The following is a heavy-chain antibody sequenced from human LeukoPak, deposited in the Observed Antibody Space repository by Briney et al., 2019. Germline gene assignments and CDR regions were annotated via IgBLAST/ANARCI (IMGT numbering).Heavy chain of an antibody. Sequence: PGGSLRLSCAASGFTFSGYGMHWVRQAPGKGLEWVAFVRYDSSNKYYADSVKGRFTISRDNAKNSLYLQMNSLRAEDTAVYYCAELGITMIGGVWGKGTTVIISS. CDR1: GFTFSGYG. V-gene: IGHV3-30*02. D-gene: IGHD3-10*02. CDR3: AELGITMIGGV. J-gene: IGHJ6*04. CDR2: VRYDSSNK.